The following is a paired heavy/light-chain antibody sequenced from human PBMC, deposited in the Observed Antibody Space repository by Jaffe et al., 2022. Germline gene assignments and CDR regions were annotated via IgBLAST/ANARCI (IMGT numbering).Heavy chain of an antibody. V-gene: IGHV1-69*05. D-gene: IGHD3-9*01. CDR3: ARDNTYYDILTGYYDAFDI. CDR2: IIPIFGTA. CDR1: GGTFSSYA. J-gene: IGHJ3*02. Sequence: QVQLVQSGAEVKKPGSSVKVSCKASGGTFSSYAISWVRQAPGQGLEWMGGIIPIFGTANYAQKFQGRVTITTDESTSTAYMELSSLRSEDTAVYYCARDNTYYDILTGYYDAFDIWGQGTMVTVSS.
Light chain of an antibody. V-gene: IGLV2-14*01. Sequence: QSALTQPASVSGSPGQSITISCTGTSSDVGGYNYVSWYQQHPGKAPKLMIYEVSNRPSGVSNRFSGSKSGNTASLTISGLQAEDEADYYCSSYTSSSTLEHVVFGGGTKLTVL. CDR1: SSDVGGYNY. J-gene: IGLJ2*01. CDR2: EVS. CDR3: SSYTSSSTLEHVV.